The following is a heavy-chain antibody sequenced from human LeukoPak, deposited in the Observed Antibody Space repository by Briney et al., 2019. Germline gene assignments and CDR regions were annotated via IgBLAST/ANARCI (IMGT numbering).Heavy chain of an antibody. V-gene: IGHV1-18*01. Sequence: ASVKVSCKASGYTFTSYGISWVRQAPGQGLEWMGWISAYNGNTNYAQKLQGRVTMPTDTSTSTAYMELRSLRSDDTAVYYCAILNYYGSGSYYNQPKDAFDIWGQGTMVTVSS. D-gene: IGHD3-10*01. CDR1: GYTFTSYG. CDR2: ISAYNGNT. CDR3: AILNYYGSGSYYNQPKDAFDI. J-gene: IGHJ3*02.